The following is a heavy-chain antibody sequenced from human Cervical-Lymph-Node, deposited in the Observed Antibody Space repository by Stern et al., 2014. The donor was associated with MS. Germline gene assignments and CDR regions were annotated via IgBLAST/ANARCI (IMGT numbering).Heavy chain of an antibody. CDR3: ATVSSADYPY. D-gene: IGHD4/OR15-4a*01. CDR2: INTKTGNP. V-gene: IGHV7-4-1*02. CDR1: GYTFTSYA. Sequence: VQLVESGSELKKPGASVKVSCKASGYTFTSYAMKWVRQAPGQGLEWMGWINTKTGNPTYAQGFTGRFVFSLDTSVSTAYLQISGLRAEDSAVYYCATVSSADYPYWGQGTLVTVSS. J-gene: IGHJ4*02.